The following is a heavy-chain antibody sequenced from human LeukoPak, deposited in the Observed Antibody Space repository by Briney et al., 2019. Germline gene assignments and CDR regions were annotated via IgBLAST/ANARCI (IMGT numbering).Heavy chain of an antibody. V-gene: IGHV1-8*03. CDR1: GYTFTSYD. Sequence: GASVKVSCKASGYTFTSYDINWVRQATGQGLEWMGWMNPNSGNTGYAQKFQGRVTITRNTSISTAYMELSSLRSEDTAVYYCARGPLGSSSWYYYYYYMDVWGKGTTVTVSS. J-gene: IGHJ6*03. CDR2: MNPNSGNT. CDR3: ARGPLGSSSWYYYYYYMDV. D-gene: IGHD6-13*01.